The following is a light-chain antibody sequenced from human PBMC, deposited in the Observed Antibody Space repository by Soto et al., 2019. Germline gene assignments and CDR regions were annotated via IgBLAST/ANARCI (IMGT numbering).Light chain of an antibody. CDR1: QSVSSTY. V-gene: IGKV3-20*01. CDR2: RAS. J-gene: IGKJ2*01. CDR3: QQYITSPPLYT. Sequence: EIVLTQSPGTLTLSPGEPATLSCRASQSVSSTYLAWYQHKPGQAPRLLIYRASSRATGVPDRFSGSGSGTDFAVTISRRDPEDFAVYYCQQYITSPPLYTFGQGTRVEIK.